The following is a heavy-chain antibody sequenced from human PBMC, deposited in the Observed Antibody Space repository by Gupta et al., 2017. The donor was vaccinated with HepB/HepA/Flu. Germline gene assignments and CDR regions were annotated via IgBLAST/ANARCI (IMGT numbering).Heavy chain of an antibody. CDR1: GFTFSGYW. Sequence: EVQLIESGGGLVQPGGSLSLSCAASGFTFSGYWMHWVRQTPGKGLVWVSDVSADGKTAFYADSVKGRFTISRYNANTVYLQMNSLRVEDTAVYYCGRVGEAGYWGQGALVTVSS. D-gene: IGHD4-17*01. V-gene: IGHV3-74*01. J-gene: IGHJ4*02. CDR2: VSADGKTA. CDR3: GRVGEAGY.